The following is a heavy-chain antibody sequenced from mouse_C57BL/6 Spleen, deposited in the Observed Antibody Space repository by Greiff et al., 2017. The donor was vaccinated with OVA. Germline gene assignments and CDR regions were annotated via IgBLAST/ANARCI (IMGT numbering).Heavy chain of an antibody. Sequence: EVKLQESGPGLVKPSQSLSLTCSVTGYSITSGYYWNWIRQFPGNKLEWMGYISYDGSNNYNPSLKNRISITRDTSKNQFFLKLNSVTTEDTATYYCARDDQGDYWGQGTSVTVSS. CDR2: ISYDGSN. V-gene: IGHV3-6*01. J-gene: IGHJ4*01. CDR3: ARDDQGDY. D-gene: IGHD3-2*02. CDR1: GYSITSGYY.